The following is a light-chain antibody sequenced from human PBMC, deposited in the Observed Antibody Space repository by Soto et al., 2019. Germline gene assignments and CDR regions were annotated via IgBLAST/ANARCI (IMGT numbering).Light chain of an antibody. Sequence: QTVVTQPPSVSAAPGQTVTISCSGSNSNIGNNYVAWYRQVPGTVPKLLIYDNYKRASGIPARFSGSKSGTSATLGITGRQTGDEADYYCGTWDTSLSAGVFGGGTKLTVL. CDR1: NSNIGNNY. V-gene: IGLV1-51*01. J-gene: IGLJ2*01. CDR3: GTWDTSLSAGV. CDR2: DNY.